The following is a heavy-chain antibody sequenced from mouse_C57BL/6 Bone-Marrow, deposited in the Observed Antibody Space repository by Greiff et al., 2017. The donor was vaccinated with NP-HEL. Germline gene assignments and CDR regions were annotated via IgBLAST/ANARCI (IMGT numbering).Heavy chain of an antibody. CDR1: GFTFSSYG. Sequence: DVMLVESGGDLVKPGGSLKLSCAASGFTFSSYGMSWVRQTPDKRLEWVATISSGGSYTYYPDSVKGRFTISRDNAKNTLYLQMSSLKSEDTAMYFPTVYDGYRGFAYWGQGTLVTVSA. CDR3: TVYDGYRGFAY. V-gene: IGHV5-6*02. CDR2: ISSGGSYT. D-gene: IGHD2-3*01. J-gene: IGHJ3*01.